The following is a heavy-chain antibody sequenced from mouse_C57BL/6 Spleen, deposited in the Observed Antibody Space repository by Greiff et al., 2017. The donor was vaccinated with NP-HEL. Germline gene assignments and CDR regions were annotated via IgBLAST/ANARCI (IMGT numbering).Heavy chain of an antibody. Sequence: EVQLQQSGPELVKPGASVKISCKASGYTFTDYYMNWVKQSHGKSLEWIGDINPNNGGTSYNQKFKGKATLTVDKSSSTAYMELRSLTSEDSAVYYCARYYYGSRNWFAYWGQGTLVTVSA. CDR1: GYTFTDYY. V-gene: IGHV1-26*01. J-gene: IGHJ3*01. CDR3: ARYYYGSRNWFAY. D-gene: IGHD1-1*01. CDR2: INPNNGGT.